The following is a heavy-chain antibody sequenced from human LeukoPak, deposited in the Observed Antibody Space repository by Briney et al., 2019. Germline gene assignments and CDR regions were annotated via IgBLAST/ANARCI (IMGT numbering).Heavy chain of an antibody. Sequence: GRSLRLSCAASGFTFSSYGMHWVRQAPGKGLEWVAVIWYDGSNKYYADSVKGRFTISRDNSKNTLYLQMNSLRAEDTAVYYCAKEDDYGDYGDYWGQGALVTVSS. CDR3: AKEDDYGDYGDY. CDR2: IWYDGSNK. V-gene: IGHV3-33*06. J-gene: IGHJ4*02. CDR1: GFTFSSYG. D-gene: IGHD4-17*01.